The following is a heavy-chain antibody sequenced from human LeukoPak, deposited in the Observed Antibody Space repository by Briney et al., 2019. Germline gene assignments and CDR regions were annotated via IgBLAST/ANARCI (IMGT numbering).Heavy chain of an antibody. Sequence: PGGSLRLSFAASGFTFSSYAMNWVRQAPGKGLEWVSTISGSGDYTYYADCVKGRFTISRDNSKNTLYLQLNSLRVVDTAVYYCAKDHPYCGGDCSTRLMDVWGQGTTVTVSS. CDR1: GFTFSSYA. CDR2: ISGSGDYT. D-gene: IGHD2-21*02. CDR3: AKDHPYCGGDCSTRLMDV. J-gene: IGHJ6*02. V-gene: IGHV3-23*01.